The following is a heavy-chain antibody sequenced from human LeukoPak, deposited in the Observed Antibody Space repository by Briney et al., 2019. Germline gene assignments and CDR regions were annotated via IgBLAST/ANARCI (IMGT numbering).Heavy chain of an antibody. Sequence: GASVKVSCKASGYTFTGYYMHWVRQAPGQGLEWMGWINPNSGGTNYAQKFQGRVTMTRDTSISTAYMELSRLTSDDTAVYYCARDGETYIAARPGDYWGQGTLVTVSS. CDR2: INPNSGGT. D-gene: IGHD6-6*01. J-gene: IGHJ4*02. CDR1: GYTFTGYY. CDR3: ARDGETYIAARPGDY. V-gene: IGHV1-2*02.